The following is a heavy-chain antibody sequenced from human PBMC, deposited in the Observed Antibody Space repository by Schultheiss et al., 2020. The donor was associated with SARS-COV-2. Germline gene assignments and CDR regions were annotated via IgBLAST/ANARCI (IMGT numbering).Heavy chain of an antibody. J-gene: IGHJ6*02. CDR3: AREETPGSGMDV. V-gene: IGHV1-46*01. CDR1: GGTFSSYA. CDR2: INPSGGST. Sequence: ASVKVSCKASGGTFSSYAINWVRQAPGQGLEWMGIINPSGGSTSYAQKFQGRVTMTRDTSTSTAYMELRSLRSDDTAVYYCAREETPGSGMDVWGQGTTVTVSS. D-gene: IGHD3-10*01.